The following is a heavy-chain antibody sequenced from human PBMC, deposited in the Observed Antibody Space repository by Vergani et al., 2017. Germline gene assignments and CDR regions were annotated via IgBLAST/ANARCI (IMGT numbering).Heavy chain of an antibody. CDR1: GGTFSSYA. V-gene: IGHV1-69*04. J-gene: IGHJ5*02. Sequence: VSCKASGGTFSSYAISWVRQAPGQGLEWMGRIIPILGIANYAQKFQGRVTITADKSTSTAYMELSSLRSEDTAVYYCARGGWAAGTFYPFDPWGQGTLVTVSS. D-gene: IGHD6-13*01. CDR2: IIPILGIA. CDR3: ARGGWAAGTFYPFDP.